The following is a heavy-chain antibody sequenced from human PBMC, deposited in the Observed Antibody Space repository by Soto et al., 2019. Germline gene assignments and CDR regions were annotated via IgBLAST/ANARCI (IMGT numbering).Heavy chain of an antibody. CDR3: ARILTPGHDFWSGFYVDS. D-gene: IGHD3-3*01. CDR2: ISSSGSTL. CDR1: GFAFSDYY. Sequence: WGTLRLSCAASGFAFSDYYMILIRQSPFKLLEWVSYISSSGSTLHYVDSVKGRFTISRDNAKNSVDLQMNSLRAEDTAVYYCARILTPGHDFWSGFYVDSWGRGTLVTVYS. J-gene: IGHJ4*02. V-gene: IGHV3-11*01.